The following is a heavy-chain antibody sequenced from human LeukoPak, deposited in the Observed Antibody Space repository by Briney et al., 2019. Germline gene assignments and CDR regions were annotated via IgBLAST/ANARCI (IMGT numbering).Heavy chain of an antibody. D-gene: IGHD2-15*01. J-gene: IGHJ1*01. CDR3: ARRLLGYCGGGSCHSGYFQH. V-gene: IGHV4-34*01. CDR1: GGSFSGYY. Sequence: SETLSLTCAVYGGSFSGYYWSWIRQPPGKGLEWIGEINHSGSTNSNPSLKSRVTISVDTSKNQFSLKLSSVTAADTAMYYCARRLLGYCGGGSCHSGYFQHWGQGTLVTVSS. CDR2: INHSGST.